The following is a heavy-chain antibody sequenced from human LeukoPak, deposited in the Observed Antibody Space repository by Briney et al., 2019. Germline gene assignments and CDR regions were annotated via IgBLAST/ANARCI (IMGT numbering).Heavy chain of an antibody. V-gene: IGHV5-51*01. D-gene: IGHD2-8*02. J-gene: IGHJ1*01. CDR1: GYNFPNDW. Sequence: GESLKISCKGSGYNFPNDWIGWVRQMPGKGLEWMGIIYPDDFSPSFQGQVTISADKSISTAYLLWNSLKASDTAIYYCGRGGHCTGGPCYSYFQDWGQGTLVTVSS. CDR2: IYPDD. CDR3: GRGGHCTGGPCYSYFQD.